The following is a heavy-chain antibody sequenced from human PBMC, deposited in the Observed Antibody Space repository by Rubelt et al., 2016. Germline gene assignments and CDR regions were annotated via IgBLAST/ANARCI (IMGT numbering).Heavy chain of an antibody. CDR2: VSSNGGST. V-gene: IGHV3-64D*06. J-gene: IGHJ3*02. Sequence: QLVESGGGLVQPGGSLRLSCSASGFTFSSCAMYWVRQAPGKGLEYVSGVSSNGGSTYYADSVKGRFTTSRDNSKNTLYLQMSSLRTEDTAVYYCARGRSGGPDVFDIWGQGTMVTVSS. D-gene: IGHD2-8*02. CDR3: ARGRSGGPDVFDI. CDR1: GFTFSSCA.